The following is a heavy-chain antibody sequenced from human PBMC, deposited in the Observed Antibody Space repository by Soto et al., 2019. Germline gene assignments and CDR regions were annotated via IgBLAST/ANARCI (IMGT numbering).Heavy chain of an antibody. D-gene: IGHD5-18*01. J-gene: IGHJ4*02. V-gene: IGHV2-5*01. CDR1: GFSLTTSGVG. Sequence: SGPALVNRTQTLTLTCTFSGFSLTTSGVGVAWIRQPPGKALEWLALIYYNDEKRYSPSLSGRLTITKDTSKNQVVLTMTNMDPVDTATYSCAHSRGYGNSPTLDYWGPGTLVTVSS. CDR2: IYYNDEK. CDR3: AHSRGYGNSPTLDY.